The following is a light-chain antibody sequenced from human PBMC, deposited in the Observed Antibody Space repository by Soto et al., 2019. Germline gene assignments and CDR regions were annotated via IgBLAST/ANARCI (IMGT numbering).Light chain of an antibody. Sequence: DIVMTQSPDSLAVSLGERATINCKSSQSGLYSSNNKNYLAWYQQKPGQPPKLLIYWASTRESGVPDRFSGSGSGTDFTLTISSLQAEDVAVYYCQQYYSTPYTFGQGTTLAIK. V-gene: IGKV4-1*01. CDR2: WAS. J-gene: IGKJ2*01. CDR1: QSGLYSSNNKNY. CDR3: QQYYSTPYT.